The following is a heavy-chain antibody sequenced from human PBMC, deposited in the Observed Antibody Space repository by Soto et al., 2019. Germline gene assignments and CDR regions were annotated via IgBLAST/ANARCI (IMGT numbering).Heavy chain of an antibody. Sequence: SETLSLTCSVSGGSIRNYYWNWIRQPAGKGLEWIGRIYTSGNSDYNPSLKSRVTMSADTSKHQLSLRLSSVTAADSAVYYCARLWFGKPPGYLDYWGQGSRVTVSS. J-gene: IGHJ4*02. CDR2: IYTSGNS. CDR3: ARLWFGKPPGYLDY. D-gene: IGHD3-10*01. V-gene: IGHV4-4*07. CDR1: GGSIRNYY.